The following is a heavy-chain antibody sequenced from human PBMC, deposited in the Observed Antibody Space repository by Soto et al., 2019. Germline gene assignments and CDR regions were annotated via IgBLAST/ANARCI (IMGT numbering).Heavy chain of an antibody. CDR2: ISGGGGST. CDR1: GFTFSSYA. V-gene: IGHV3-23*01. CDR3: AKEGRTRGGGYFDF. D-gene: IGHD3-10*01. J-gene: IGHJ4*02. Sequence: EVQLLESGGGLVQPGGSLRLSCAASGFTFSSYAMSWVRQAPGKGLAWVSAISGGGGSTYYADSEKGRFTISRDNSTNPLYLQMNSLRADDSAVYYCAKEGRTRGGGYFDFWGQGTLVTVSS.